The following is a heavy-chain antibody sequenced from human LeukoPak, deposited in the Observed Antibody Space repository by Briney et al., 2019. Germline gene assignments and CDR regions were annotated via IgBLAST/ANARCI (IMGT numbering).Heavy chain of an antibody. J-gene: IGHJ5*02. CDR2: ISGSGGST. V-gene: IGHV3-23*01. D-gene: IGHD6-6*01. Sequence: GGSLRLSCTTPKFNFHTYGLTWVRQAPGKELEWVSSISGSGGSTQYAAPVQGRFTISRDNSKNTLYLQMNSLRAEDTAVYYCASKPHDIAAPTLHGSWGQGTLVAVAS. CDR3: ASKPHDIAAPTLHGS. CDR1: KFNFHTYG.